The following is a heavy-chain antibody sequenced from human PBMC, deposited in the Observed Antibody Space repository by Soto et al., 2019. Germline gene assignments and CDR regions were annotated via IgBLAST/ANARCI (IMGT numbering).Heavy chain of an antibody. CDR2: IRSKANSYAT. Sequence: EVQLVESGGGLVQPGGSLKLSCAASGFTFSGSAMHWVRQASGKGLEWVGRIRSKANSYATAYAASVKGRFTISRDDSKNTAYLQMNSLKTEDTAVYYCTSRYYYGSGSASYDYWGQGTLVTVSS. V-gene: IGHV3-73*02. CDR1: GFTFSGSA. D-gene: IGHD3-10*01. J-gene: IGHJ4*02. CDR3: TSRYYYGSGSASYDY.